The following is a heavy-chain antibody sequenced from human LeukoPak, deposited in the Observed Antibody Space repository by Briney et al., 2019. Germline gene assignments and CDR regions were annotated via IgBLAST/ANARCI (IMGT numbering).Heavy chain of an antibody. D-gene: IGHD3-3*01. CDR1: GGSIGSGDYY. V-gene: IGHV4-30-4*08. Sequence: SETLSLTCTVSGGSIGSGDYYWIWLRPPPGKGLEWLGYIYYSGSTYYSPSLTSRVTISVETSKYQFPLNLSSGTAADTAVYYCACVPTSGGVFWSGYYRHAIDIWGQGTMVTVPS. CDR2: IYYSGST. CDR3: ACVPTSGGVFWSGYYRHAIDI. J-gene: IGHJ3*02.